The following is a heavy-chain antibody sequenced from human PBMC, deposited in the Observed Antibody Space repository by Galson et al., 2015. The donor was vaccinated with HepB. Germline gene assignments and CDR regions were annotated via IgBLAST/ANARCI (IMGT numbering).Heavy chain of an antibody. D-gene: IGHD4-23*01. J-gene: IGHJ2*01. CDR2: VIYSGTT. CDR3: AKDGDGGNSPYWHFDV. V-gene: IGHV4-34*12. Sequence: SETLSLTCAVSGGSFSAYYWSWIRQPPGKGLEWIGEVIYSGTTNYNPSLKSRVTISVDTSKNQFSLKLRSVTAADTAVYYCAKDGDGGNSPYWHFDVWGRGTLVTVSS. CDR1: GGSFSAYY.